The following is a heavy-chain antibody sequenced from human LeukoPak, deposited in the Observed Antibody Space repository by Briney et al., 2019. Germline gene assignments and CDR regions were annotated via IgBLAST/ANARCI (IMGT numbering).Heavy chain of an antibody. CDR2: TYSGGNT. CDR3: ARVDSRGYSGYDFGFIDF. Sequence: GGSLRLSCAASGFTVSSVSMNWVRQAPGKGLEWVSTTYSGGNTKYADSVKGRFTIARDRSKNTLYLQMNSLRVEDTALYYCARVDSRGYSGYDFGFIDFWGQGTQVTVSS. V-gene: IGHV3-66*01. CDR1: GFTVSSVS. D-gene: IGHD5-12*01. J-gene: IGHJ4*02.